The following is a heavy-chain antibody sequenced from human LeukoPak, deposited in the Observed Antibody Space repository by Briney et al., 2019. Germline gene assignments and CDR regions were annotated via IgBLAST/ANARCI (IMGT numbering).Heavy chain of an antibody. CDR3: ASGGEMLGDPSLQPNWFDP. J-gene: IGHJ5*02. CDR1: GDSVSSNGAA. CDR2: TYYRSKWYN. V-gene: IGHV6-1*01. Sequence: SQTLSLTCAISGDSVSSNGAAWNWIRQSPSRGLEWLGRTYYRSKWYNDYAVSVKSRITINPDTSKNQFSLQLNSVTPEDTAVYYCASGGEMLGDPSLQPNWFDPWGQGTLVTVSS. D-gene: IGHD3-10*02.